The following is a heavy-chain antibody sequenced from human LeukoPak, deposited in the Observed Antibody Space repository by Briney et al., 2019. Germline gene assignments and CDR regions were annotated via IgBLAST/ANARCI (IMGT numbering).Heavy chain of an antibody. CDR1: GFTFSGFG. Sequence: GKSLRLSCAASGFTFSGFGMLWVRQAPGKGLEWVSIIWYDGSHKYYSDSVKGRFTISRDNSKNTLYLQMNTLRAEDTAVYYCARASKVEAFDVWGQGTMVTVSS. CDR2: IWYDGSHK. D-gene: IGHD2-15*01. J-gene: IGHJ3*01. CDR3: ARASKVEAFDV. V-gene: IGHV3-33*01.